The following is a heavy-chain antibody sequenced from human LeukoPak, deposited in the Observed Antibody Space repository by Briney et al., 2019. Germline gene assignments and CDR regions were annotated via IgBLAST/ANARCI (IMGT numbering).Heavy chain of an antibody. CDR1: GGTFSSYA. D-gene: IGHD2-2*02. CDR2: IIPIFGTA. V-gene: IGHV1-69*05. J-gene: IGHJ5*02. CDR3: AREAYCSSTSCYMKWNWFDP. Sequence: SSVKVSRKASGGTFSSYAISWVRQAAGQGREWMGGIIPIFGTANYAQKFQGRVTSTTDESTSTAYMELSSLRSEDTAVYYCAREAYCSSTSCYMKWNWFDPWGQGTLVTVSS.